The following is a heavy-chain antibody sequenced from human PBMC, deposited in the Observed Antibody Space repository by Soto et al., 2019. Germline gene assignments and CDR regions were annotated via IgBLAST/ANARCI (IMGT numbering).Heavy chain of an antibody. V-gene: IGHV5-51*01. Sequence: PGESLKISCKGSGYSFTSYWIGWVRQMPGKGLEWMGIIYPGDSDTRYSPSFQGQVTISADKSISTAYLQWSSLKASDTAMYYCARGGSGSPPIYYYYGMDVWGQGTTVTVSS. CDR1: GYSFTSYW. J-gene: IGHJ6*02. CDR3: ARGGSGSPPIYYYYGMDV. D-gene: IGHD3-10*01. CDR2: IYPGDSDT.